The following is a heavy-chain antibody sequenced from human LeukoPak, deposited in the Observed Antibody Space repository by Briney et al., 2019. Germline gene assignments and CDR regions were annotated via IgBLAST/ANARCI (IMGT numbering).Heavy chain of an antibody. CDR3: ARARYCYGSGSYYNPMGY. Sequence: ASVKVSCKASGYTFTSYYMHWVRQAPGQGLEWMGIINTSGGSTSYAQKFQGRVTMTRDTSTSTVYMELSSLRSEDTAVYYCARARYCYGSGSYYNPMGYWGQGTLVTVSS. D-gene: IGHD3-10*01. V-gene: IGHV1-46*01. CDR1: GYTFTSYY. J-gene: IGHJ4*02. CDR2: INTSGGST.